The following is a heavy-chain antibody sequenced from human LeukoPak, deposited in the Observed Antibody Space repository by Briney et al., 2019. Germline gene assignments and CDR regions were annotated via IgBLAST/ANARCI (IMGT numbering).Heavy chain of an antibody. V-gene: IGHV3-21*01. Sequence: PGGSLRLSCAASGFTFSSYSMNWVRQAPGKGLEWVSSISSSSSYIYYADSVKGRFTISRDNAKNSLYLQMNSLRAEDTAVYYCASPAGDSLYYGMDVWGQGTTVTVSS. D-gene: IGHD6-13*01. CDR1: GFTFSSYS. CDR2: ISSSSSYI. J-gene: IGHJ6*02. CDR3: ASPAGDSLYYGMDV.